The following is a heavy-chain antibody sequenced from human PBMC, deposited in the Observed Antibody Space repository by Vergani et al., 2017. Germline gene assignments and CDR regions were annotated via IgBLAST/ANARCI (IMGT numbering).Heavy chain of an antibody. J-gene: IGHJ4*02. CDR3: ASSIAVAGLNFDY. CDR1: GFTFSSYW. CDR2: INSDGSST. Sequence: EVQLVESGGGFVQPGGSLRLSCAASGFTFSSYWMHWVRQAPGKGLVWVSRINSDGSSTSYADSVKGRFTISRDNAKNTLYLQMNSLRAEDTAVYYCASSIAVAGLNFDYWGQGTLVTVSS. V-gene: IGHV3-74*01. D-gene: IGHD6-19*01.